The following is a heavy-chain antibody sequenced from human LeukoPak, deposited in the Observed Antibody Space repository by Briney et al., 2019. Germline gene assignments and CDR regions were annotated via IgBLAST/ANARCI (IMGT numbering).Heavy chain of an antibody. CDR1: GGSISSSSYY. D-gene: IGHD2-8*01. V-gene: IGHV4-39*01. CDR3: WRPHCSNSVCSSSRVDF. CDR2: IYHSGST. J-gene: IGHJ4*02. Sequence: PSETLSLTCTVSGGSISSSSYYWSWVRQPPGKGLEWIGEIYHSGSTNYNPSLKNRVTISVDTSKNQFSLRLKSVTAADTAVYYCWRPHCSNSVCSSSRVDFWGQGTLVTVSS.